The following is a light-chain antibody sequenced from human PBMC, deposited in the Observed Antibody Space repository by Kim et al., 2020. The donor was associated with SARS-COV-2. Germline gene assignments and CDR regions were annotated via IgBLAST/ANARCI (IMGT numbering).Light chain of an antibody. CDR2: AAS. J-gene: IGKJ4*01. V-gene: IGKV1-9*01. Sequence: ASVGDRVTITCRASQDISNSLAWYQQQPGRAPNLLIYAASTLQSGVPSRFSGSGSGTEFTLTISSLQPEDFATYYCQQLNVFPLTFGGGTKVDIK. CDR3: QQLNVFPLT. CDR1: QDISNS.